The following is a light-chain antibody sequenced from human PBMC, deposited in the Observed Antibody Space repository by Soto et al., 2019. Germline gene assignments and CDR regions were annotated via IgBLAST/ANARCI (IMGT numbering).Light chain of an antibody. V-gene: IGKV1-12*01. CDR3: EQVNSFPIT. Sequence: IQMTQSPSSVSASVGDRVTITCRASQNIRSWLAWYQQKPGKDPKLLIYAASNLQSGVPSRFSGSGSGTDFTLTISSLQPEDFATYYCEQVNSFPITYGQGTRLEIK. CDR1: QNIRSW. J-gene: IGKJ5*01. CDR2: AAS.